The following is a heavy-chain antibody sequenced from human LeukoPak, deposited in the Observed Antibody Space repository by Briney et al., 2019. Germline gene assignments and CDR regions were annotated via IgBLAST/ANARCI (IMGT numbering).Heavy chain of an antibody. V-gene: IGHV3-48*01. CDR3: ARVTGGYNLVDY. D-gene: IGHD5-24*01. Sequence: GGSLRLSCAASGFTFRSYSMNWVRQAPGKGLEWISYISSSSSTIYYADSVKGRFTISRDNAKNTLYLQMNSLRAEDTAVYYCARVTGGYNLVDYWGQGTLVTVSS. CDR1: GFTFRSYS. CDR2: ISSSSSTI. J-gene: IGHJ4*02.